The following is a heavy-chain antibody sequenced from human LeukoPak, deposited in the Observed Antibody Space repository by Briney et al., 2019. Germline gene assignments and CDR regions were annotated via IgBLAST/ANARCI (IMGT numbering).Heavy chain of an antibody. J-gene: IGHJ4*02. CDR2: ISAYNGDT. CDR1: GYTFTSYG. V-gene: IGHV1-18*01. CDR3: ARTDFSSSWFFDY. D-gene: IGHD6-13*01. Sequence: ASVKVSCKASGYTFTSYGISWVRQAPGQGLEWMGWISAYNGDTNYAQKLQGRVTMTTDTSTSTAYVELRSLRSDDTAVYYCARTDFSSSWFFDYWGRGTLVTVSS.